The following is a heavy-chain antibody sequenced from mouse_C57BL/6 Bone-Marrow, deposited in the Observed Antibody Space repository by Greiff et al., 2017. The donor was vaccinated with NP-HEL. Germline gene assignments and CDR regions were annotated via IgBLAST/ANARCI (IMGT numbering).Heavy chain of an antibody. D-gene: IGHD2-3*01. CDR1: GYTFPSYW. J-gene: IGHJ2*01. Sequence: VQLQQSGAELVMPGASVKLSCKASGYTFPSYWMHWVKQRPGQGLEWIGEIDPSDSYTNYNQKFKGKSTLTVDKSSSTAYMQLSSLTSEDSAVYYCARRSYDGYYGYFDYWGQGTTLTVSS. CDR2: IDPSDSYT. V-gene: IGHV1-69*01. CDR3: ARRSYDGYYGYFDY.